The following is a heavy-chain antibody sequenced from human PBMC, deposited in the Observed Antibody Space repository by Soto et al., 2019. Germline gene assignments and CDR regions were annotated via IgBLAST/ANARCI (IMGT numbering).Heavy chain of an antibody. V-gene: IGHV3-73*01. D-gene: IGHD6-13*01. CDR2: IRSKANSYAT. Sequence: PGGSLILSCAASGFTFSGSAMHWVRQASGKGLEWVGRIRSKANSYATAYAASVKGRFTISRDDSKNTAYLHMNSLRAEDTALYYCAKEQKDSSSWSELNYWGQGTLVTGSS. CDR3: AKEQKDSSSWSELNY. CDR1: GFTFSGSA. J-gene: IGHJ4*02.